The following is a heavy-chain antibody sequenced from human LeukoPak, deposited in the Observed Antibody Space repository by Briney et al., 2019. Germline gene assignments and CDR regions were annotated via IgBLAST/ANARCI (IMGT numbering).Heavy chain of an antibody. Sequence: SETLSLTCAVSGGSISSGGYSWSWIRQPPGKGLEWIGRIYTSGSTNYNPSLKSRVTMSVDTSKNQFSLKLSSVTAADTAVYYCARTTPPTVIFDYWGQGTLVTVSS. J-gene: IGHJ4*02. D-gene: IGHD4-17*01. V-gene: IGHV4-61*02. CDR2: IYTSGST. CDR3: ARTTPPTVIFDY. CDR1: GGSISSGGYS.